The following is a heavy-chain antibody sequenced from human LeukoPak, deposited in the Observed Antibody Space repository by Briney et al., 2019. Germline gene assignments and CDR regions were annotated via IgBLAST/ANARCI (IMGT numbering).Heavy chain of an antibody. CDR2: IWYDGSNK. CDR1: GFTFSSYG. J-gene: IGHJ5*02. D-gene: IGHD3-3*01. CDR3: ARDVRPDYDFWSGYPDNNWFDP. V-gene: IGHV3-33*01. Sequence: PGRSLRLSCAASGFTFSSYGMHWVRQAPGKGLEWVAVIWYDGSNKYYADSVKGRFTISRDNSKNTLYLQMNSLRAEDTAVYSCARDVRPDYDFWSGYPDNNWFDPWGQGTLVSVSS.